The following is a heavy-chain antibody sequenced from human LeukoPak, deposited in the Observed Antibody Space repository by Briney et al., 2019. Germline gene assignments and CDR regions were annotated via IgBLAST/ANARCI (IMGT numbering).Heavy chain of an antibody. CDR1: GGSISSSSYY. J-gene: IGHJ3*02. D-gene: IGHD3-22*01. Sequence: SETLSLTCTVSGGSISSSSYYWGWIRQPPGKGLEWIGSIYYSGSTYYNPSLKSRVTISVDTPKNQFSLKLSSVTAADTAVYYCARHAYYDSSGYYSLLYFVSDAFDIWGQGTMVTVSS. CDR2: IYYSGST. CDR3: ARHAYYDSSGYYSLLYFVSDAFDI. V-gene: IGHV4-39*01.